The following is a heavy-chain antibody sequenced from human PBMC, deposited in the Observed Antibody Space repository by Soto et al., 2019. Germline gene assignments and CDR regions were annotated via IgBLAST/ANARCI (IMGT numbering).Heavy chain of an antibody. Sequence: PGESLKISCRGSGYSFTSYWVSWVRQMPGKGLEWMGRIDPSDSYTNYSPSFQGHVTISAGKSISTAYLQWSSLKASDTAIYYCARHSSGWPWDYWGQGTLVPVPS. CDR3: ARHSSGWPWDY. CDR2: IDPSDSYT. V-gene: IGHV5-10-1*01. D-gene: IGHD6-19*01. J-gene: IGHJ4*02. CDR1: GYSFTSYW.